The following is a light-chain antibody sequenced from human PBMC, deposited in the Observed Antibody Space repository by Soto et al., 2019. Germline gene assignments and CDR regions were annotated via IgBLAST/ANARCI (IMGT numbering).Light chain of an antibody. CDR1: QSVLYSSNNLNY. CDR2: WAS. CDR3: QQYYRTPSIT. J-gene: IGKJ5*01. Sequence: DIVMTQSPDSLAVSLGERATINCKSSQSVLYSSNNLNYLAWYQQKPGQPPKLLIYWASTRESGVPDRFSGSGAGTDFTLTICSLQAEDAAVYYCQQYYRTPSITFGQGTRLEIK. V-gene: IGKV4-1*01.